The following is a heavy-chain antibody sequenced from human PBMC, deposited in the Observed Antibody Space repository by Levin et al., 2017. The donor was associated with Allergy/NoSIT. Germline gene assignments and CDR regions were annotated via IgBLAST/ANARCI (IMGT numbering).Heavy chain of an antibody. CDR1: GFTFSSYS. J-gene: IGHJ4*02. CDR3: AKGLGEEWLRGPFVH. V-gene: IGHV3-23*01. CDR2: IVIGGNT. Sequence: GESLKISCVASGFTFSSYSMNWVRQAPGKGLEWVSGIVIGGNTYYTDSVKGRFTISRDNSKNTVYLEMSSLRVEDTAVYYCAKGLGEEWLRGPFVHWGQGILVTVSS. D-gene: IGHD5-12*01.